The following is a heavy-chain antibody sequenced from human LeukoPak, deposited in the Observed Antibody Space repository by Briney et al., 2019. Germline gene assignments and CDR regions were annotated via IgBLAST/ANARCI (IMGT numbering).Heavy chain of an antibody. D-gene: IGHD2-15*01. CDR3: ARPSIYCSGGSCYPYYFDY. V-gene: IGHV1-18*01. J-gene: IGHJ4*02. CDR1: GYTFTSYG. Sequence: ASVKVSCKASGYTFTSYGISWVRQAPGQGHERMGWISAYNGNTNYSQKLQGRVTMTTDNSTSTAYMVQRSLRSADNAVLYCARPSIYCSGGSCYPYYFDYWRQGTLVTVSS. CDR2: ISAYNGNT.